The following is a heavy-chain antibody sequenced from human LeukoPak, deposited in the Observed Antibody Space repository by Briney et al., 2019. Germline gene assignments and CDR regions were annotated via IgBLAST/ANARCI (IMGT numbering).Heavy chain of an antibody. CDR1: GGSISNKY. J-gene: IGHJ6*03. Sequence: PSETLSLTCTVSGGSISNKYWSWIRQPPGKGLEWIGYIYYSGSTNYNPSLQSRVTILVDTSKNQFSLKLSSVTAADTAVYFCARDWGVGGRPGYMDVWGKGTTVTVSS. D-gene: IGHD6-6*01. V-gene: IGHV4-59*01. CDR2: IYYSGST. CDR3: ARDWGVGGRPGYMDV.